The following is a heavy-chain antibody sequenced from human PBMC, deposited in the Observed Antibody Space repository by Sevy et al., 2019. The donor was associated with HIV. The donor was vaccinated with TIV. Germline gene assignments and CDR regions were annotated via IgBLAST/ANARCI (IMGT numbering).Heavy chain of an antibody. Sequence: GGSLRLSCAASGFTLSDYYMRWIRQAPGKGLEWVSYISGDSDDTKYYGDSVKGRFTISRDNAKNSVYLQMNSLRAEDTAVYYCARDHVKDRDLGDYYYFAMDLWGQGTTVTVSS. CDR2: ISGDSDDTK. J-gene: IGHJ6*02. V-gene: IGHV3-11*01. CDR3: ARDHVKDRDLGDYYYFAMDL. CDR1: GFTLSDYY. D-gene: IGHD3-16*01.